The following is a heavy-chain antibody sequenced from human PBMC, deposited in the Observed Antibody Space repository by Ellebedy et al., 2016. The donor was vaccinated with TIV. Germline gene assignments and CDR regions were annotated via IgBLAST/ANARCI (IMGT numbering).Heavy chain of an antibody. CDR1: GFTFSSYS. V-gene: IGHV3-48*02. Sequence: GGSLRLXXAASGFTFSSYSMNWVRQAPGKGLEWVSYISSSSSTIYYADSVKGRFTISRDNAKNSLYLQMNSLRDEDTAVYYCASVLGAESENYYYYGMDVWGQGTTVTVSS. CDR2: ISSSSSTI. J-gene: IGHJ6*02. CDR3: ASVLGAESENYYYYGMDV. D-gene: IGHD1-26*01.